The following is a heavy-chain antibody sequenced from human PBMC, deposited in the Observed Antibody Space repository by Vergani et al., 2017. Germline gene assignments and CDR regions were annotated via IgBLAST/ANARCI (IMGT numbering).Heavy chain of an antibody. CDR1: GDSVISTDYH. J-gene: IGHJ4*02. CDR2: MDYSGST. CDR3: ASKRGACRAAYCHSYDF. D-gene: IGHD2-15*01. Sequence: QVQLQESGPGLVKPSETLSLTCTVSGDSVISTDYHCGWIRQPPGKGLEWIGSMDYSGSTSYNPSLESRISISFETPKNQFSLRLTSMTAAETAVYYCASKRGACRAAYCHSYDFWGPGTLVGVSS. V-gene: IGHV4-39*01.